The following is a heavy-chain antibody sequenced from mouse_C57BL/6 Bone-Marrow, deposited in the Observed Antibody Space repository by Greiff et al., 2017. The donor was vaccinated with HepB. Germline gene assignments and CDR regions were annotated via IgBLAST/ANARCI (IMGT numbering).Heavy chain of an antibody. D-gene: IGHD2-4*01. CDR1: GYTFTSYW. V-gene: IGHV1-50*01. CDR3: ARAFDYDGAMDY. Sequence: VQLQQSGAELVKPGASVKLSCKASGYTFTSYWMQWVKQRPGQGLEWIGEIDPSDSYTNYNQKFKGKATLTVDTSSSTAYMQLSSLTSEDSAVYYCARAFDYDGAMDYWGQGTSVTVSS. J-gene: IGHJ4*01. CDR2: IDPSDSYT.